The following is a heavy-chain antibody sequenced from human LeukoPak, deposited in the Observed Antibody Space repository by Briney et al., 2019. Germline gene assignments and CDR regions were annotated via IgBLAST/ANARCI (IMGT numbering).Heavy chain of an antibody. J-gene: IGHJ4*02. CDR2: INHSGST. V-gene: IGHV4-34*01. Sequence: PSETLSLTCAVYVGPFRGYYGGWIANPPGKGLNGIGEINHSGSTNYNPSLKSRVTISVDTSKNQFSLKLSSVAAADTAVYYCASLPNSGSSAFDYWGQGTLVTVSS. D-gene: IGHD1-26*01. CDR1: VGPFRGYY. CDR3: ASLPNSGSSAFDY.